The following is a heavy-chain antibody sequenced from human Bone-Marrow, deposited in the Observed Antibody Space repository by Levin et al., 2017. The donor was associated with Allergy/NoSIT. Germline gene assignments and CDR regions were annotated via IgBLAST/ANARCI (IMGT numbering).Heavy chain of an antibody. CDR1: GYTFSSYV. V-gene: IGHV1-18*01. Sequence: GESLKISCTASGYTFSSYVISWVRQVPGQGLEWMGWSSAYNGRTKYVQNFEDRVNMTTDRSTSTAYMELRSLGSGDTAVDYCAGEKYDTSSQRLHFDSWGQGTLVTVSS. D-gene: IGHD2-2*01. J-gene: IGHJ4*02. CDR2: SSAYNGRT. CDR3: AGEKYDTSSQRLHFDS.